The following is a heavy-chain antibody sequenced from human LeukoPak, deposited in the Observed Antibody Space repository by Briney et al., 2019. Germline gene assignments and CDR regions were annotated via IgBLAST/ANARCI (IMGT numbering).Heavy chain of an antibody. CDR1: GDSISSSSYY. V-gene: IGHV4-39*01. CDR2: IYYSVST. CDR3: ARQPARNWFDP. J-gene: IGHJ5*02. Sequence: SETLSLTCTVSGDSISSSSYYWGWIRQPPGKGLEWIGSIYYSVSTYYNPSLKSRVTISVDVSDNQIFLKPNSVTAADTAVYYCARQPARNWFDPWGQGTLVTVSS.